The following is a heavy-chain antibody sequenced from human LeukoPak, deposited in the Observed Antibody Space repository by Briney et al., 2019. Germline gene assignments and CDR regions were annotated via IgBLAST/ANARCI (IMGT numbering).Heavy chain of an antibody. Sequence: GASLKTSYKGSGSRFTSYWIGWVRPMPGKGLGWMGINYPGGAYNRYRPFFQGQVTISADKSISTAFLQCSSMKASDTAMYYCARPRYCSGGSCYPPLYYFDDWRQGTLVTVSS. CDR3: ARPRYCSGGSCYPPLYYFDD. CDR2: NYPGGAYN. D-gene: IGHD2-15*01. CDR1: GSRFTSYW. V-gene: IGHV5-51*01. J-gene: IGHJ4*02.